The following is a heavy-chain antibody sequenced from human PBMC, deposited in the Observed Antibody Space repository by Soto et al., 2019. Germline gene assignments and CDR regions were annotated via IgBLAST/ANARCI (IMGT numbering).Heavy chain of an antibody. CDR1: GYTFTSYY. J-gene: IGHJ4*02. CDR3: AIASAYLNVFDY. V-gene: IGHV1-46*01. CDR2: INPSGGST. Sequence: ASVKVSCKASGYTFTSYYMHWVRQAPGQGLEWMGIINPSGGSTSYAQKFQGRVTMTRDTSTSTAYMELSSLRSEDTAVYYCAIASAYLNVFDYWGQGTLVTVSS.